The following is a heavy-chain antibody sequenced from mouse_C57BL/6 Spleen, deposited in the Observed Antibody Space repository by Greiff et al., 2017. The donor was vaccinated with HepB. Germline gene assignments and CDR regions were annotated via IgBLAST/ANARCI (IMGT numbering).Heavy chain of an antibody. CDR2: IDPETGGT. Sequence: QVQLQQSGAELVRPGASVTLSCKASGYTFTDYEMHWVKQTPVHGLEWIGAIDPETGGTAYNQKFKGKAILTADKSSSTAYMELRSLTSEDSAVYYCTQVYCSSYWYFDFCGTGTTVTVSS. D-gene: IGHD1-1*01. CDR3: TQVYCSSYWYFDF. J-gene: IGHJ1*03. V-gene: IGHV1-15*01. CDR1: GYTFTDYE.